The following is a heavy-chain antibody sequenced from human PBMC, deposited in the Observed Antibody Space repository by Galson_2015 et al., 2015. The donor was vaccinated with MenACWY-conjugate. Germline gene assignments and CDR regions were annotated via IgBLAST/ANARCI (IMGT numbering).Heavy chain of an antibody. Sequence: SLRLSCAASGFTFSDYYMSWIRQAPGKGLEWVAYISSGHIYSNHADSVKGRFTISRDNAKNSLFLQMNSLRAEDTAVYFCARTPRSYSGITYERWGETTLYAVSS. CDR2: ISSGHIYS. V-gene: IGHV3-11*06. CDR3: ARTPRSYSGITYER. D-gene: IGHD5-12*01. J-gene: IGHJ4*02. CDR1: GFTFSDYY.